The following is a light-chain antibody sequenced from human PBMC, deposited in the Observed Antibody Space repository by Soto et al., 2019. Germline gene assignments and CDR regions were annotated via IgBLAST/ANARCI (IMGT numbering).Light chain of an antibody. CDR1: QSVSSSY. V-gene: IGKV3-20*01. CDR3: QQYGSSPRT. Sequence: EIVLTQSPGTLSLSPWERATLSCRASQSVSSSYLAWYQQKPGQAPRLLIYGTSSRATGIPDRFSGSGSGTDFTLTISRLEPEDFAVYYCQQYGSSPRTLGQGTKVDIK. CDR2: GTS. J-gene: IGKJ1*01.